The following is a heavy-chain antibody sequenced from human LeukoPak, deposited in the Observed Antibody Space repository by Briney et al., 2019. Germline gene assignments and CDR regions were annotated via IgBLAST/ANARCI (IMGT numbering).Heavy chain of an antibody. V-gene: IGHV3-48*02. CDR3: ARGTWVSDRTFDT. D-gene: IGHD1-14*01. CDR2: ISGTSSII. J-gene: IGHJ3*02. Sequence: GGSLRLSCAASGFTFSTYSMNWVRQAPGKGLEWVSYISGTSSIIYYEDSVKGRFTNSRDNAKNSLYLQMNSLRDEDTAVYYCARGTWVSDRTFDTWGQETVVTVSS. CDR1: GFTFSTYS.